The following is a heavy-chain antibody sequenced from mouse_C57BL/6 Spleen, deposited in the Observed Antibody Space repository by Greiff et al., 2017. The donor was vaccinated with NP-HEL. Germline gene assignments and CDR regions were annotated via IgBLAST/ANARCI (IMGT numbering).Heavy chain of an antibody. V-gene: IGHV1-64*01. D-gene: IGHD2-2*01. J-gene: IGHJ3*01. CDR2: IHPNSGST. CDR3: ARSSYGYDRFAY. Sequence: QVQLQQSGAELVKPGASVKLSCKASGYTFTSYWMHWVKQRPGQGLEWIGMIHPNSGSTNYNEKFKSKATLTVDKSSSTAYMQLSSLTSEDSAVYYCARSSYGYDRFAYWGQGTLVTVSA. CDR1: GYTFTSYW.